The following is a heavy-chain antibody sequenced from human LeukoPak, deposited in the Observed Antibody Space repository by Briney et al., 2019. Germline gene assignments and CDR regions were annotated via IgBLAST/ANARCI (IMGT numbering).Heavy chain of an antibody. J-gene: IGHJ4*02. CDR1: GFTFSSYW. V-gene: IGHV3-7*01. CDR2: IKQDGSEK. Sequence: GGSLRLSRAASGFTFSSYWMSWVRQAPGKGLEWVANIKQDGSEKYYVDSVKGRFTISRDNAKNSLYLQMNSLRAEDTAVYYCARESVVVPAAIDYWGQGTLVTVSS. CDR3: ARESVVVPAAIDY. D-gene: IGHD2-2*01.